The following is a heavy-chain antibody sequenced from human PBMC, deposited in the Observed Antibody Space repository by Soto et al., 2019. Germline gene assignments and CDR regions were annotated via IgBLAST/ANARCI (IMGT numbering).Heavy chain of an antibody. CDR2: VSVSGGTT. J-gene: IGHJ4*02. CDR1: GFTFSSYA. D-gene: IGHD3-3*01. CDR3: AKGSTLFGVAPPLAPSDY. V-gene: IGHV3-23*01. Sequence: GGSLRLSCAASGFTFSSYAMSWVRQAPGKGLEWVSTVSVSGGTTYYADSVKGRFTISRDNPKNTLYLQMNSLRVEDTAAYYCAKGSTLFGVAPPLAPSDYWGQGTLVTVS.